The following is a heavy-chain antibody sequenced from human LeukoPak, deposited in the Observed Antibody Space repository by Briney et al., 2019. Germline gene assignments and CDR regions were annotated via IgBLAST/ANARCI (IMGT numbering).Heavy chain of an antibody. D-gene: IGHD2-15*01. V-gene: IGHV3-7*01. Sequence: PGGSLRLSCAASGFSLSSYWMGWVRQAPGKGLECVAILQQDASDKSNLDSGSAQVTFPSDNTKTSMYLEMNSLRADHTSIYYGARGKRGSQYNCFDPWGQGTLVTVSS. CDR1: GFSLSSYW. CDR3: ARGKRGSQYNCFDP. J-gene: IGHJ5*02. CDR2: LQQDASDK.